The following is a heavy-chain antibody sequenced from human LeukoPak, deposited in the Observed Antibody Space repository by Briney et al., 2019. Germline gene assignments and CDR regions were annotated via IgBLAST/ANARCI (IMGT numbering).Heavy chain of an antibody. V-gene: IGHV1-69*04. Sequence: SVKVSCKASGGTFSSYAISWVRQAPGQGLEWMGRIIPILGIANYAQKFQGRVTITADKSTSTAYMELNSLRAEDTAVYYCARDGRYCSGGSCYLDYWGQGTLVTVSS. J-gene: IGHJ4*02. CDR2: IIPILGIA. CDR1: GGTFSSYA. D-gene: IGHD2-15*01. CDR3: ARDGRYCSGGSCYLDY.